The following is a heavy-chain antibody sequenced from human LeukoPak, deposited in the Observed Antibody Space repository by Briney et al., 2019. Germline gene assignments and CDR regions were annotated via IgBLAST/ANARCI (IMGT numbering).Heavy chain of an antibody. J-gene: IGHJ4*02. CDR2: IWFDGSDK. CDR1: GFTFNNYG. CDR3: ARDSSGSLDY. D-gene: IGHD6-19*01. Sequence: SLRLSCAASGFTFNNYGMHWVRQAPGKGLEWVAVIWFDGSDKYYADSVKGRFTISRDNSKNTLYLQLSSLRAEDTAVYYCARDSSGSLDYWGQGTLVTVSS. V-gene: IGHV3-33*01.